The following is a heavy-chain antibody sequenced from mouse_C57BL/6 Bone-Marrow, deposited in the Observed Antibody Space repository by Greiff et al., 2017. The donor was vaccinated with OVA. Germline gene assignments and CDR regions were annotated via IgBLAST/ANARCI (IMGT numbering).Heavy chain of an antibody. V-gene: IGHV1-52*01. J-gene: IGHJ4*01. CDR3: ARWPLYYGSSYYAMDY. CDR1: GYTFTSYW. D-gene: IGHD1-1*01. Sequence: QVQLQQPGAELVRPGSSVKLSCKASGYTFTSYWMHWVKQRPIQGLEWIGNIDPSDSETHYNQKFKDKATLTVDKSSSPAYMQLSSLTSEDSAVYYCARWPLYYGSSYYAMDYWGQGTSVTVSS. CDR2: IDPSDSET.